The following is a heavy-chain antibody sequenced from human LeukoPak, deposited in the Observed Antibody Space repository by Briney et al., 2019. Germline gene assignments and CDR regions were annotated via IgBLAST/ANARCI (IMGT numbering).Heavy chain of an antibody. CDR3: ARDQNDYGDYKDV. CDR1: GGTFSSYA. J-gene: IGHJ3*01. Sequence: ASVKVSCKASGGTFSSYAISWVRQAPGQGLEWMGIINPSGGSTSYAQKFQGRVTMTRDTSTSTVYMELSSLRSEDTAVYYCARDQNDYGDYKDVWGQGTMVTVSS. CDR2: INPSGGST. V-gene: IGHV1-46*01. D-gene: IGHD4-17*01.